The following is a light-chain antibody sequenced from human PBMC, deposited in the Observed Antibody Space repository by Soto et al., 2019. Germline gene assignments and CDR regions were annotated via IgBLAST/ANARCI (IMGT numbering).Light chain of an antibody. CDR1: QDISNY. Sequence: DIRMTQSPSSLSASVGDGVTITCRASQDISNYLAWYQQKPGKVPKLLIYFASTLQSGVPSRFSGSGSGTDFTLTIRSLQPEDVATYYCQKYNSAPRTFGQGTKVEIK. CDR2: FAS. CDR3: QKYNSAPRT. V-gene: IGKV1-27*01. J-gene: IGKJ1*01.